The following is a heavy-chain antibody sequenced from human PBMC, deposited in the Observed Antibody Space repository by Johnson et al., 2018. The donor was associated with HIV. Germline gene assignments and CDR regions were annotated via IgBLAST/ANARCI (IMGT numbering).Heavy chain of an antibody. J-gene: IGHJ3*02. V-gene: IGHV3-74*02. CDR1: GFTFSSYW. D-gene: IGHD1-7*01. CDR2: INSDGSST. Sequence: VQLVESGGGLVQPGGSLRLSCAASGFTFSSYWMHWVRQAPGKGLVWVSRINSDGSSTSYADSVKGRFTISRDNAKNTLYLQMNSLRAEDTAVYYCARRGNYLADAFDIWGQGTMVTVSS. CDR3: ARRGNYLADAFDI.